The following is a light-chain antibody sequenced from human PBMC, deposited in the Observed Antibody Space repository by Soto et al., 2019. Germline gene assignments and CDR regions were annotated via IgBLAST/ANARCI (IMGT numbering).Light chain of an antibody. CDR2: GNS. Sequence: QLVLTQPPSVSGAPGQRVTISCTGSSSNIGAGYDVHWYQQLPGTAPKLLIYGNSNRPSGVPDRFSGSKSGTSASLAITGLQAEDEADYYCQSYDSSLSDSYVFGTGTKVTVL. V-gene: IGLV1-40*01. CDR1: SSNIGAGYD. CDR3: QSYDSSLSDSYV. J-gene: IGLJ1*01.